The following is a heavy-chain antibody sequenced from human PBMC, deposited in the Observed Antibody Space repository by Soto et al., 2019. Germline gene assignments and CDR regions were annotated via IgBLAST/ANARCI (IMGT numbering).Heavy chain of an antibody. CDR3: ASMIRFLRWFDP. J-gene: IGHJ5*02. CDR2: VYYSGST. CDR1: GGSISSGGYY. D-gene: IGHD3-3*01. V-gene: IGHV4-31*03. Sequence: TSETLSLTCTVSGGSISSGGYYWSWIRQHPGKGLEWIGYVYYSGSTYYNPSLKSRVTISVDTSKNQFSLKLSSVTAADTAVYYCASMIRFLRWFDPWGQGTLVTVSS.